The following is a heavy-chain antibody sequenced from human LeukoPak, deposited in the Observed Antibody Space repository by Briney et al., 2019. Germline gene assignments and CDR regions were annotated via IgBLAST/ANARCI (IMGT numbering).Heavy chain of an antibody. D-gene: IGHD5-12*01. V-gene: IGHV1-2*02. CDR2: INPNSGGT. Sequence: GASVKVSCKASGYTFTGYYMHWVRQAPGQGLEWMGWINPNSGGTNYAQKFQGRVTMTRDTSISTAYMELSRLRSDDTAVYYCARWGVAGGYDSVLPPYWGQGTLVTVSS. CDR1: GYTFTGYY. CDR3: ARWGVAGGYDSVLPPY. J-gene: IGHJ4*02.